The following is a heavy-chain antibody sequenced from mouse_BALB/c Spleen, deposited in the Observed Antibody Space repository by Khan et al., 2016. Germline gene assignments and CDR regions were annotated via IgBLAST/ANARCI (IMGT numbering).Heavy chain of an antibody. CDR2: IDPADGNT. V-gene: IGHV14-3*02. CDR1: GFNIKDTH. D-gene: IGHD2-2*01. Sequence: VQLKQSGAELVKPGASVKLSCTASGFNIKDTHMHWVKQRPEQGLEWIGRIDPADGNTKYDPKFQGKATITADTSSNTAYLQLSSLTSEDTAVYYCARSPYGYDVGFAYWGQGTLVTVSA. CDR3: ARSPYGYDVGFAY. J-gene: IGHJ3*01.